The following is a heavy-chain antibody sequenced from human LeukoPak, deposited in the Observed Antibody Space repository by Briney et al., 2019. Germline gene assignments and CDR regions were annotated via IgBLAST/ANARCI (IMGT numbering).Heavy chain of an antibody. D-gene: IGHD1-20*01. CDR3: ARQWDITGTPRAAFDI. CDR2: IYYSGST. CDR1: GGSISSSSYY. Sequence: SETLSPTCTVSGGSISSSSYYWGWIRQPPGKGLEWIGSIYYSGSTYYNPSLKSRVTISVDTSKNQFSLKLSSVTAADTAVYYCARQWDITGTPRAAFDIWGQGTMVTVSS. J-gene: IGHJ3*02. V-gene: IGHV4-39*01.